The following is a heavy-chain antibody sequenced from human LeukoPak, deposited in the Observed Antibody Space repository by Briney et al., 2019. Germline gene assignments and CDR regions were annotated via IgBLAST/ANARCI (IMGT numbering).Heavy chain of an antibody. CDR3: AMGRGLFDF. CDR1: GFTFSSYV. V-gene: IGHV4-4*02. J-gene: IGHJ4*02. D-gene: IGHD1-26*01. Sequence: GSLRLSCAASGFTFSSYVMHWVRQPPGKGLEWIGEIYRSGSTNYNPSLKSRVTISVDKSKNQFSLKLSSVTAADTALYYCAMGRGLFDFWGQGTLVTVSS. CDR2: IYRSGST.